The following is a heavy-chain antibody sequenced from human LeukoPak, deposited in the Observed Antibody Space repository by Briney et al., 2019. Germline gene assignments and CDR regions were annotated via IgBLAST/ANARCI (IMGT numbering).Heavy chain of an antibody. Sequence: GGSLRLSCAASGFTFSSYAMHWVRQAPGKGLEWVAFIRYDGSNKYYAVSVKGRFTISRDNSKNTQYLQMNSLRAEDTAMYYCARDYNYAYDYWGQGTLVTVSS. CDR2: IRYDGSNK. J-gene: IGHJ4*02. CDR3: ARDYNYAYDY. V-gene: IGHV3-30*02. D-gene: IGHD5-18*01. CDR1: GFTFSSYA.